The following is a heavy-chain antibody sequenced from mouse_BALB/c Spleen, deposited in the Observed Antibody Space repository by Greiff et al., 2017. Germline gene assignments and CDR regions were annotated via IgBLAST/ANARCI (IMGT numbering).Heavy chain of an antibody. V-gene: IGHV5-6*02. CDR1: GFTFSSYG. J-gene: IGHJ1*01. CDR2: ISSGGSYT. Sequence: EVKLVESGGDLVKPGGSLKLSCAASGFTFSSYGMSWVRQTPDKRLEWVATISSGGSYTYYPDSVKGRFTISRDNAKNTLYLQMSSLKSEDTAMYYCARRGSTMITTGYFDVWGAGTTVTVSS. D-gene: IGHD2-4*01. CDR3: ARRGSTMITTGYFDV.